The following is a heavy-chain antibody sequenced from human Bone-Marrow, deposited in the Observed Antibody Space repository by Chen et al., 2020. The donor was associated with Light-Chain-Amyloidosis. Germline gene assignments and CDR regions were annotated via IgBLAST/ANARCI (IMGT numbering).Heavy chain of an antibody. CDR1: GVSVRSHY. CDR3: ARWEESLKAFDI. CDR2: VFYTGAA. D-gene: IGHD1-26*01. J-gene: IGHJ3*02. V-gene: IGHV4-59*02. Sequence: QLQLQDSGPGLVKSSETLSLASPVPGVSVRSHYWNWIRQPPGKSLEWIGYVFYTGAAKYKPSLNSRVTMSVDTSTNQFSLKVTSLTAADTAVYYCARWEESLKAFDIWGQGTMVTVSS.